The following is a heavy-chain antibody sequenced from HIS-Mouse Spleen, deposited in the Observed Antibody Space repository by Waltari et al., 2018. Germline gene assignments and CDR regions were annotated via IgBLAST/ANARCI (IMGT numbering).Heavy chain of an antibody. Sequence: QLQLQESGPGLVKPSATLSLTCTVSGCSIRSSSYYWGWIRQPPGKGLEWIGSIYYSGSTYYNPSLKSRVTISVDTSKNQFSLKLSSVTAADTAVYYCARDYGDNWFDPWGQGTLVTVSS. V-gene: IGHV4-39*07. CDR2: IYYSGST. J-gene: IGHJ5*02. D-gene: IGHD4-17*01. CDR1: GCSIRSSSYY. CDR3: ARDYGDNWFDP.